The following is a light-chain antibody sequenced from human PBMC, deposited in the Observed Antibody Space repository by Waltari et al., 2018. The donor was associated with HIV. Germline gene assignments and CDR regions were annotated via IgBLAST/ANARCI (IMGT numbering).Light chain of an antibody. CDR3: QQANSFPWT. V-gene: IGKV1-12*02. J-gene: IGKJ1*01. CDR2: PAS. Sequence: DIQMTQSPSSVSASVGDTVTITCRASEGIASWLAWYQQKPGEAPNLLIYPASRLQTGVASRFSGSESGTDFTLTISSLQPEDFATYYCQQANSFPWTFGQGTKVEIK. CDR1: EGIASW.